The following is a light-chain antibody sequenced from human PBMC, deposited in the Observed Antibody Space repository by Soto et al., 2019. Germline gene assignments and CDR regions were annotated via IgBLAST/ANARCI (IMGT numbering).Light chain of an antibody. CDR2: AAS. Sequence: DIQMTQSPSSLSASVGDRVTITCRASQSISSYLNWYQQKPGKAPKLLIYAASSLQSGVPSRFSGSGFGTDFTLTISSLQPEDFATYYCQQSYSTPPFFGQGTKLEIK. J-gene: IGKJ2*01. CDR3: QQSYSTPPF. V-gene: IGKV1-39*01. CDR1: QSISSY.